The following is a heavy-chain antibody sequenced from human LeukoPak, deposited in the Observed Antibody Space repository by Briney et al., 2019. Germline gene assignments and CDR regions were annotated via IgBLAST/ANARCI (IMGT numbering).Heavy chain of an antibody. CDR2: IYSGGST. Sequence: PSETLSLTCTVSGGSISSYYWSWIRQPAGKGLEWIGRIYSGGSTNYNPSLKSRVTMSVDSSNNQFSLKLSPVTAADTAVFYCARENTGSYREFDYRGQGTLVTVSS. J-gene: IGHJ4*02. V-gene: IGHV4-4*07. CDR3: ARENTGSYREFDY. D-gene: IGHD1-26*01. CDR1: GGSISSYY.